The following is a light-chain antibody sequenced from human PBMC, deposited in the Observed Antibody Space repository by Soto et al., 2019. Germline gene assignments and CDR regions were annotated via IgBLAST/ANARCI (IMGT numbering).Light chain of an antibody. Sequence: DIQMTQSPSSLSASVRDRVTITCRASQSISSYLNWYQQKPGKAPKLLIYAASRLQSGVPSSFSGSGSGTDFPLTVSSLQTEDFATYFCQQSYSTPRTFGQWTKVE. CDR3: QQSYSTPRT. V-gene: IGKV1-39*01. CDR2: AAS. J-gene: IGKJ1*01. CDR1: QSISSY.